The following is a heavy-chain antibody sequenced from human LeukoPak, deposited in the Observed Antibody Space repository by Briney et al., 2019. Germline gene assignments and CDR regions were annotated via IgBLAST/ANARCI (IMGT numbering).Heavy chain of an antibody. CDR2: VYYSGST. D-gene: IGHD5-12*01. CDR1: GGSISTYY. J-gene: IGHJ2*01. Sequence: NPAETLSLTCTVSGGSISTYYWSWIRQPPGKGLEWLGYVYYSGSTNYNPSLKSRVTISADTSKNQFSLNLSSTTAADTAVYYCATRDSGYDAWYFDLWGRGTLVTVSS. CDR3: ATRDSGYDAWYFDL. V-gene: IGHV4-59*01.